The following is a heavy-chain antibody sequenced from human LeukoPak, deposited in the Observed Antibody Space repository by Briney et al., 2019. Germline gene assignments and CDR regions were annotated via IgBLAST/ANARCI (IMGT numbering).Heavy chain of an antibody. CDR3: ARGHYFDY. Sequence: RISCKGSGYNFTTYWIGWVRQMPGKGLEWMGIIYPRDSDTRYSPSFQGQVTISADKSITTAYLQWSTLKASDTAMYYCARGHYFDYWGQGTLVTVSS. V-gene: IGHV5-51*01. CDR2: IYPRDSDT. CDR1: GYNFTTYW. J-gene: IGHJ4*02.